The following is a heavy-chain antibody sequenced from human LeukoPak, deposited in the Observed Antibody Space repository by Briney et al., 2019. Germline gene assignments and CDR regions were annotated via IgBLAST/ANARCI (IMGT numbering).Heavy chain of an antibody. CDR2: INPNSGGT. V-gene: IGHV1-2*06. Sequence: VASVKVSCKAAGYTFADYYMYWVRQAPGQGLEWMGRINPNSGGTNYAQKFQGRVTMTRDTSISTAYMELSRLRSDDTAVYYCARSDNSGYYYSYWGQGTLVTVSS. CDR1: GYTFADYY. J-gene: IGHJ4*02. D-gene: IGHD3-22*01. CDR3: ARSDNSGYYYSY.